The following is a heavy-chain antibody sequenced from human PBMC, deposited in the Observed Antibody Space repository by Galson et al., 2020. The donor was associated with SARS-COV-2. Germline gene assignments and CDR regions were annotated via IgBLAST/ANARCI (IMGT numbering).Heavy chain of an antibody. V-gene: IGHV3-23*01. Sequence: GSLRLSCAASGFTFSNYAMNWVRQAPGKGLEWISTISDSGGSTYYADSVKGRFTISRDNSKNALFLHMNSLRAEDTAVYYCAKPYFYGSGSLIDWGQGTLVTVSS. CDR2: ISDSGGST. D-gene: IGHD3-10*01. J-gene: IGHJ4*02. CDR1: GFTFSNYA. CDR3: AKPYFYGSGSLID.